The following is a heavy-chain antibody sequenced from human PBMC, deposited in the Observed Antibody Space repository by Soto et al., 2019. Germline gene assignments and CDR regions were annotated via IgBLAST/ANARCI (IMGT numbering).Heavy chain of an antibody. CDR1: GFTFSSYG. Sequence: QVQLVESGGGVVQPGRSLRLSCAASGFTFSSYGMHWVRQAPGKGLEWVALILNDGSNKYYADSAKGRFTISRDNSKNTLYLQMNSLRAEDTAVYYCAKDLGIYSNDYLGQGTLVTVSS. CDR3: AKDLGIYSNDY. J-gene: IGHJ4*02. D-gene: IGHD3-16*01. CDR2: ILNDGSNK. V-gene: IGHV3-30*18.